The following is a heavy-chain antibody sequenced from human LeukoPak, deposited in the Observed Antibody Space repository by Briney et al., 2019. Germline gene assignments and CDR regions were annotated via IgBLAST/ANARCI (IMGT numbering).Heavy chain of an antibody. D-gene: IGHD2-2*01. CDR3: ARNLGTSKVPASYGMDV. V-gene: IGHV4-30-2*01. CDR1: GGSISSGGYS. J-gene: IGHJ6*02. CDR2: IYHSGST. Sequence: PSETLSLTCAASGGSISSGGYSWSWIRQPPGKGLEWIGYIYHSGSTYYNPSLKSRVTISVDRSKNQFSLKLSSVTAADTAVYYCARNLGTSKVPASYGMDVWGQGTTVTVSS.